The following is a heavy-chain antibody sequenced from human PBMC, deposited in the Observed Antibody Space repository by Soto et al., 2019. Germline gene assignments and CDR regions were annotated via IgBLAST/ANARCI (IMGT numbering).Heavy chain of an antibody. CDR1: GGLLSSYA. V-gene: IGHV1-69*06. CDR3: ARGINDYYVGTGPSWDDAFDI. Sequence: QVQLVQSGAEVKRPGCSVKVSCKTSGGLLSSYAISWVRQAPGQGLQWMGGSIPTFGTTVYAQNFQGRVSITADRSTGTAYLELRGLRSQDTAVYYCARGINDYYVGTGPSWDDAFDIWGQGTMVTVPS. CDR2: SIPTFGTT. D-gene: IGHD3-10*02. J-gene: IGHJ3*02.